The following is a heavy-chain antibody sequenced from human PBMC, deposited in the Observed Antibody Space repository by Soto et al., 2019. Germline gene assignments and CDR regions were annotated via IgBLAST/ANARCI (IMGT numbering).Heavy chain of an antibody. D-gene: IGHD3-16*01. V-gene: IGHV1-18*01. CDR3: ARDPALGGPFDY. CDR1: GYTFTSYA. Sequence: ASVKVSCKASGYTFTSYAISWVRQTPGQGLEWMGWISAYNGHTHYAQKVQGRVTMTTDTSTSTAYMELRSLRSDDTAVYYCARDPALGGPFDYWGQGTLVTVSS. CDR2: ISAYNGHT. J-gene: IGHJ4*02.